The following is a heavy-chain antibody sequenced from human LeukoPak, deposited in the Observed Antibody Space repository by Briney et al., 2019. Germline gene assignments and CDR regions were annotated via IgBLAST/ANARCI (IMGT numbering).Heavy chain of an antibody. J-gene: IGHJ4*02. CDR1: GYSFTTYW. CDR2: IYPGDSDT. CDR3: ARQFRDSSGYYSYYFDY. D-gene: IGHD3-22*01. V-gene: IGHV5-51*01. Sequence: GESLKISCKGSGYSFTTYWIGWVRQMPGRGLEWMGIIYPGDSDTRYSSSFQGQVTISADKSISTAYLQWSGLKASDTAMYYCARQFRDSSGYYSYYFDYWGQGTLVTVSS.